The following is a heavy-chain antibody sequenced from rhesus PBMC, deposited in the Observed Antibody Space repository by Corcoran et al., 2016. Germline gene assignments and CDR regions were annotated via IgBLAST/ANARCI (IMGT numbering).Heavy chain of an antibody. V-gene: IGHV4-80*01. CDR3: ARESGEGY. Sequence: QVQLQESGPGLVKPSETLPPTCDVSGASLSSHWWSWVRQPPGKGLEWIGEINGNSGNTYYNPSLKSRLYISKDASKNQFSLKLSSVTAADTAVYYCARESGEGYWGQGVLVTVSS. J-gene: IGHJ4*01. D-gene: IGHD1-44*02. CDR2: INGNSGNT. CDR1: GASLSSHW.